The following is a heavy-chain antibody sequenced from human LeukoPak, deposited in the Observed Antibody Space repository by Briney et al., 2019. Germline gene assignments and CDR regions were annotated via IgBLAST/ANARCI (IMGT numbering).Heavy chain of an antibody. CDR2: INGDGSIE. Sequence: HPGGSLRLSCAASGFTFSSYWMTSVRQAPGKGLEWVSKINGDGSIENYVDSVRGRFTIFRDNAKDSLYLQMNSLRVEDTAVYYCARDPIVGDSGGGDYWGQGTLVTVSS. V-gene: IGHV3-7*01. J-gene: IGHJ4*02. CDR3: ARDPIVGDSGGGDY. CDR1: GFTFSSYW. D-gene: IGHD1-26*01.